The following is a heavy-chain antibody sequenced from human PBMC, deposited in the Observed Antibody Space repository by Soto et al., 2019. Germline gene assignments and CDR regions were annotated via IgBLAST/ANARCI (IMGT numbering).Heavy chain of an antibody. CDR3: AKPGYDFWSGYYHGFDG. Sequence: QVKLVESGGGVVQPGRSLRLSCAVSGFTFSSYGMHWVRQAPGKGLEWVALIWYDGSSKFYADSVKGRFTISRDNSKKTLLLEMSVLRVEATAMYYCAKPGYDFWSGYYHGFDGWGQGTLVSVSS. V-gene: IGHV3-33*06. J-gene: IGHJ4*02. CDR2: IWYDGSSK. CDR1: GFTFSSYG. D-gene: IGHD3-3*01.